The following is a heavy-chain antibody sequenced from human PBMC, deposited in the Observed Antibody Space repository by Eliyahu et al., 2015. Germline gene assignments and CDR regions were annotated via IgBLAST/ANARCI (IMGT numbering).Heavy chain of an antibody. Sequence: QVQLVESGGGVVQPGRSLRLSCAASGFTFSSYAMHWVRQAPGKGLEWVAVISYDGSNKYYADSVKGRFTISRDNSKNTLYLQMNSLRAEDTAVYYCARDIGHAGWYLDYWGQGTLVTVSS. V-gene: IGHV3-30-3*01. CDR1: GFTFSSYA. D-gene: IGHD6-19*01. CDR3: ARDIGHAGWYLDY. CDR2: ISYDGSNK. J-gene: IGHJ4*02.